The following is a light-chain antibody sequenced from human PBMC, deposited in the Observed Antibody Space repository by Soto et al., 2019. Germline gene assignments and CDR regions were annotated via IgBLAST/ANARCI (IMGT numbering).Light chain of an antibody. J-gene: IGLJ3*02. CDR3: SSYAGSNNLV. CDR1: SSDIGGYDY. CDR2: VVS. Sequence: QSALTQPPSASGSPGQSVTISCTGTSSDIGGYDYVSWYQQHPGKAPKLIIYVVSQRPSGVPDRFAGSKSGNTASLTVSGLQAEEEADYYCSSYAGSNNLVFAGGTKLTVL. V-gene: IGLV2-8*01.